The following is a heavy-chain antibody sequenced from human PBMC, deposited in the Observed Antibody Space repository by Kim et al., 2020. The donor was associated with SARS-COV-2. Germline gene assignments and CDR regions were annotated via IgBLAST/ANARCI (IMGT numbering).Heavy chain of an antibody. CDR3: ASGSEPYTFDY. CDR2: T. J-gene: IGHJ4*02. Sequence: TTYSPSFQGKVTISADKSISPAYLQWSSLKASDTAMYYCASGSEPYTFDYWGQGTLVTVSS. V-gene: IGHV5-51*01.